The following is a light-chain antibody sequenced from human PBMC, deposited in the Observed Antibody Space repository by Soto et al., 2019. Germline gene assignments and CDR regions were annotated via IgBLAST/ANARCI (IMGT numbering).Light chain of an antibody. V-gene: IGKV3-11*01. J-gene: IGKJ5*01. Sequence: EIVLTQSPATLSLSPGERATLSCRASQSVSSYLAWYQQKPGQAPRLLIYDSSNSATGIPARFSGSGSGTDFTLTISRREPEDFAVYYCQQRSNWPPIITFGQGTRLEIK. CDR3: QQRSNWPPIIT. CDR1: QSVSSY. CDR2: DSS.